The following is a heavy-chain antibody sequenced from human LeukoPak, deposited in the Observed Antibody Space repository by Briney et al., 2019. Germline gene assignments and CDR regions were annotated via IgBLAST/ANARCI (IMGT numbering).Heavy chain of an antibody. J-gene: IGHJ4*02. CDR2: INQDGSEK. D-gene: IGHD3-22*01. Sequence: GGSLRLSCAASGLTFSNYAMSWVRQAPGKGLEWVAHINQDGSEKYYVDSVKGRFTISRDNAKNSLYLQMNSLRAEDTAVYYCARVRFFRDSSGYYYFDYWGQGTLVTVSS. V-gene: IGHV3-7*03. CDR1: GLTFSNYA. CDR3: ARVRFFRDSSGYYYFDY.